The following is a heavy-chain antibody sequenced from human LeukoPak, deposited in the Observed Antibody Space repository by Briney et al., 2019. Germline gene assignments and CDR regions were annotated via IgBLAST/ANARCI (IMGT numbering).Heavy chain of an antibody. CDR1: GGSISSGAYY. Sequence: SETLSLTCTVSGGSISSGAYYWSWIRQHPGKGLEWIGYIYYSWSTYYNPSRKSRVTISVDTSKSQFSLKLSSVTAADTAVYYCARVVSGYDGYYFDYWGQGTLVTVSS. V-gene: IGHV4-31*03. J-gene: IGHJ4*02. D-gene: IGHD5-12*01. CDR2: IYYSWST. CDR3: ARVVSGYDGYYFDY.